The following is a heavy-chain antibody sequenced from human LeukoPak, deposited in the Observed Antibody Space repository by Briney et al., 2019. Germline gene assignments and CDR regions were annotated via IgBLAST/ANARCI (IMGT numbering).Heavy chain of an antibody. D-gene: IGHD3-10*01. J-gene: IGHJ6*03. V-gene: IGHV3-21*04. CDR3: TRQNTMVRGVILYYMDV. Sequence: PGGSLRLSCAASGFTFSSYSMNWVRQAPGKGLEWVSSISSSSSYIYYADSVKGRFTISRDNAKNSLYLQMNSLKTEDTAVYYCTRQNTMVRGVILYYMDVWGKGTTVTVSS. CDR1: GFTFSSYS. CDR2: ISSSSSYI.